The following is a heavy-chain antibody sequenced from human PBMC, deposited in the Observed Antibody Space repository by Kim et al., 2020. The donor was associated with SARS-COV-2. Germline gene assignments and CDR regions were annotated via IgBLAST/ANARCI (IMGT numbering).Heavy chain of an antibody. Sequence: SQKYQGRVPLTRETSASTAYMELSSLRSEDTAVYYCARGPPYQQLAIFDYWGQGTLVTVSS. D-gene: IGHD6-13*01. V-gene: IGHV1-3*01. J-gene: IGHJ4*02. CDR3: ARGPPYQQLAIFDY.